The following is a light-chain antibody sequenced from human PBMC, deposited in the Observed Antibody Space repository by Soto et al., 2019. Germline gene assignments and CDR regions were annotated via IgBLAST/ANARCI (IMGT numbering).Light chain of an antibody. J-gene: IGLJ3*02. V-gene: IGLV1-47*01. CDR3: AAWDDSLSGVV. CDR2: RNN. Sequence: QSVLTQPPSASGTPGQRVTISCSGSTSNLGSNFIYWYQQLPGAAPKLLISRNNQRPSGVPDRFSGSKSGTSASLAISGLRSEDEADYHCAAWDDSLSGVVFGGGTKLIVL. CDR1: TSNLGSNF.